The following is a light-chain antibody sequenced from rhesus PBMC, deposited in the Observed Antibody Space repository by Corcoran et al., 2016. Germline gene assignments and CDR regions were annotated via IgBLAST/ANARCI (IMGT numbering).Light chain of an antibody. CDR2: KAS. Sequence: DIQMTQSPSSLSASVGDRVTITCRASENVNNYLNWYQQKPGKAPKLLIYKASTLQSGVPSRFSGSGSVTDYTFTINSLQPEDFATFHCQQYNSVPYSFGQGTKVEIK. CDR3: QQYNSVPYS. V-gene: IGKV1-74*01. CDR1: ENVNNY. J-gene: IGKJ2*01.